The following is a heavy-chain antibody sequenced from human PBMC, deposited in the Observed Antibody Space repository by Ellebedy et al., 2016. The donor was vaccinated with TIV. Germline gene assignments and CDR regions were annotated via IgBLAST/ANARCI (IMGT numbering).Heavy chain of an antibody. Sequence: GGSLRLSCAASGFTFSHHAFYWVRQAPDKGLEWVTIISYDGNNKFYLDSVEGRFSISRDDSKNTLYLQMNSLRPEDTAVYYCSREGLEAGMDLWGQGTTVIVSS. CDR1: GFTFSHHA. J-gene: IGHJ6*02. CDR3: SREGLEAGMDL. CDR2: ISYDGNNK. V-gene: IGHV3-30*04.